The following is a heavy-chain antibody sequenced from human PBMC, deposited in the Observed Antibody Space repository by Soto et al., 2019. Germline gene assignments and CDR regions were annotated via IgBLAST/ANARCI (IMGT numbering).Heavy chain of an antibody. D-gene: IGHD3-10*01. CDR1: GGTFSSYA. J-gene: IGHJ6*02. V-gene: IGHV1-69*13. CDR2: IIPIFGTA. Sequence: GVSVKVSSKASGGTFSSYAISWFRQAPGQGVEWMGGIIPIFGTANYAQKFQGRVTITADESTSTAYMELSSLRSEDTAVYYCARGSREGRNLYGMDVWGQGTTVNVSS. CDR3: ARGSREGRNLYGMDV.